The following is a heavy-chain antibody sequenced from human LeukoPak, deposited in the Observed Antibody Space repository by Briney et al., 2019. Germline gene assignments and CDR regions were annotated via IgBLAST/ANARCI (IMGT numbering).Heavy chain of an antibody. D-gene: IGHD3-22*01. J-gene: IGHJ4*02. Sequence: ASVKVSCKASGYTFTGYYMHWVRQAPGQGLEWMGWINPNSGGRNYAQKFQGRVTMTRDTSISTAYMELSRLRSDDTAVYYCARGSKFHYYDSSGYNSKMDYWGQGTLVTVSS. CDR3: ARGSKFHYYDSSGYNSKMDY. V-gene: IGHV1-2*02. CDR1: GYTFTGYY. CDR2: INPNSGGR.